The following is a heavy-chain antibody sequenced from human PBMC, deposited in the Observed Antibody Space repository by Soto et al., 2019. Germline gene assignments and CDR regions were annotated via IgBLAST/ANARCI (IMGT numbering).Heavy chain of an antibody. Sequence: QVQLVESGGGVVQPGRSLRLSCAASGFTFSSYGMHWVRQAPGKGLEWVAVISYDGSNKYYADSVKGRFTISRDNSKNTLYLQMNSLRAEDTAVYYCARDFMRWRTRYNWFDPWGQGTLVTVSS. CDR2: ISYDGSNK. V-gene: IGHV3-30*03. CDR3: ARDFMRWRTRYNWFDP. J-gene: IGHJ5*02. CDR1: GFTFSSYG. D-gene: IGHD3-16*01.